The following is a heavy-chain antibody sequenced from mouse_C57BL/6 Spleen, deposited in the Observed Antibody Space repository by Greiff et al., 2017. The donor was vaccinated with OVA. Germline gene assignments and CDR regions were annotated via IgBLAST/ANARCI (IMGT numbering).Heavy chain of an antibody. CDR2: IDPSDSYT. CDR3: ARNYKEAMDY. D-gene: IGHD2-12*01. V-gene: IGHV1-69*01. CDR1: GYTFTSYW. J-gene: IGHJ4*01. Sequence: VQLQQSGAELVMPGASVKLSCKASGYTFTSYWMHWVKQRPGQGLEWIGEIDPSDSYTNYNQKFKGKSTLTVDKSSSTAYMQLSSLTSEDSAVYYCARNYKEAMDYWGQGTSVTVSS.